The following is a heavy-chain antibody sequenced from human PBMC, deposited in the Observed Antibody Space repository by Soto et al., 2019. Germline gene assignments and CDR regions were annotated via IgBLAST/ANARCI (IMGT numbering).Heavy chain of an antibody. V-gene: IGHV1-2*04. CDR1: GYTFTGYY. J-gene: IGHJ6*02. CDR2: INPNSGGT. Sequence: ASVKVSCKASGYTFTGYYMHWVRQAPGQGLEWMGWINPNSGGTNYAQKFQGWVTMTRDTSISTAYMELSRLRSDDTAVYYCASGAGIAAAGTGYNYYYGMDVWGQGTTVTVSS. D-gene: IGHD6-13*01. CDR3: ASGAGIAAAGTGYNYYYGMDV.